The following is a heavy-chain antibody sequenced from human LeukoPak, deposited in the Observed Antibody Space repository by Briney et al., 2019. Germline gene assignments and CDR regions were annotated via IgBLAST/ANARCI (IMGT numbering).Heavy chain of an antibody. CDR1: GVTFRSYS. CDR3: AKDPNGDYVGPFDS. V-gene: IGHV3-23*01. J-gene: IGHJ3*01. Sequence: GGSLRRSCAASGVTFRSYSMSWVRQAPGKGLEWVSTIRGDVGGGYTSYADSVWCRFTVYRDNSKNTLYLQMNSLRAGDTAVYYCAKDPNGDYVGPFDSWGQGTLVTVSS. D-gene: IGHD4-17*01. CDR2: IRGDVGGGYT.